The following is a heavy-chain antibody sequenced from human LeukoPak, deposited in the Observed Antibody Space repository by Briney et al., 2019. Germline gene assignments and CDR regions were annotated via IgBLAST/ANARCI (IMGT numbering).Heavy chain of an antibody. D-gene: IGHD3-3*01. J-gene: IGHJ3*02. CDR2: IIPIFGTA. CDR1: GGIFSSYA. Sequence: LRASVKVSCKASGGIFSSYAISWVRQAPGQGLEWMGGIIPIFGTANYAQKFQGRVTITTDESTSTAYMELSSLRSEDTAVYYCARDQGIFGVVIRSDAFDIWGQGTMVTVSS. CDR3: ARDQGIFGVVIRSDAFDI. V-gene: IGHV1-69*05.